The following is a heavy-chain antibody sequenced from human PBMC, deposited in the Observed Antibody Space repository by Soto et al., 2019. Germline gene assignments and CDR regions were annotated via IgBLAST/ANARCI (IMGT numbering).Heavy chain of an antibody. CDR2: IIDSGGST. D-gene: IGHD3-22*01. CDR3: AKGKARLKLPEDLGWFDP. CDR1: GFTFSSCA. Sequence: GGSLRLSCAASGFTFSSCAMGWVRQAPGKGLEWVSDIIDSGGSTYYADSVKGRFTISRDNSKNTLYLQMNSLRAEDTAVYYCAKGKARLKLPEDLGWFDPWGQGTLVTVSS. J-gene: IGHJ5*02. V-gene: IGHV3-23*01.